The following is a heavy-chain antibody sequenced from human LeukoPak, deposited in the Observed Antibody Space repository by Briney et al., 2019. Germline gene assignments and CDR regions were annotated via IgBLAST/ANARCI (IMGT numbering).Heavy chain of an antibody. Sequence: PGGSLRLSCAASGFTFSSYWMHWVRQAPGKGLEWVANIKKDGSEKYYVDSVKGRFTISRDSAKTSLYLQMNSLRAEDTAVYYCAKDRTKYYYYYYMDVWGKGTTVTVSS. J-gene: IGHJ6*03. V-gene: IGHV3-7*01. CDR2: IKKDGSEK. CDR3: AKDRTKYYYYYYMDV. CDR1: GFTFSSYW.